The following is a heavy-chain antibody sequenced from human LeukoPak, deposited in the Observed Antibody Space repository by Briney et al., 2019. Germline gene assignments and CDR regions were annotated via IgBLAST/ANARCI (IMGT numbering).Heavy chain of an antibody. Sequence: GGSLRLSCAASGLAFSAYKMHWVRQAPRKGLVWVSRISTDGYTTDYADFVQGRFTISRDNSKNTLYLQMNSLRAGDTAVYYCASLYRTIDYWGQGTLVTVSS. D-gene: IGHD3-16*01. CDR3: ASLYRTIDY. CDR1: GLAFSAYK. J-gene: IGHJ4*02. CDR2: ISTDGYTT. V-gene: IGHV3-74*01.